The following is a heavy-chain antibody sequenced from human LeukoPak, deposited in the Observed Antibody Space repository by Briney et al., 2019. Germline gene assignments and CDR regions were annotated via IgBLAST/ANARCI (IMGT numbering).Heavy chain of an antibody. Sequence: ASVKVSCKASGYTFTSYDINWVRQATGQGLEWMGWMDPNSGNTGYAQKFQGRVTMTRNTSISTAYMELSSLRSEDTAVYYCARALPDGYSSGWYWGYSYWYFDLWGRGTLVTVSS. CDR3: ARALPDGYSSGWYWGYSYWYFDL. D-gene: IGHD6-19*01. CDR2: MDPNSGNT. V-gene: IGHV1-8*01. J-gene: IGHJ2*01. CDR1: GYTFTSYD.